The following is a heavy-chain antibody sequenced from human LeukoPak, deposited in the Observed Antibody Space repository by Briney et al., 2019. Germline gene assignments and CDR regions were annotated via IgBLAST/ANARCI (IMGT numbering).Heavy chain of an antibody. Sequence: PGGSLRLSCVASGFTFSSYWMHWVRQDPRKGLVWVSRISGDGRNINYADSVRGRFTISRDNSKKTLYLQMNSLRAADTAVYYCAKDHQGIFGVAIVNWIDPWGQGTLVTVSS. CDR2: ISGDGRNI. V-gene: IGHV3-74*01. D-gene: IGHD3-3*02. CDR1: GFTFSSYW. CDR3: AKDHQGIFGVAIVNWIDP. J-gene: IGHJ5*02.